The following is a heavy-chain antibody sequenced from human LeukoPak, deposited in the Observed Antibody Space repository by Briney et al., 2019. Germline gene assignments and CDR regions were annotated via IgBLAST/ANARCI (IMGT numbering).Heavy chain of an antibody. CDR1: GFSFSRYC. V-gene: IGHV3-23*01. J-gene: IGHJ5*02. D-gene: IGHD3-22*01. CDR2: ISGGGGST. CDR3: AKDDRYYYDSSGYYQT. Sequence: GGSLRLSCAASGFSFSRYCMHWVRQAPGKGLEWVSVISGGGGSTYYADSVKGRFTISRDNSKNTLYLQMNSLRAEDTAVYYCAKDDRYYYDSSGYYQTWGQGTLVTVSS.